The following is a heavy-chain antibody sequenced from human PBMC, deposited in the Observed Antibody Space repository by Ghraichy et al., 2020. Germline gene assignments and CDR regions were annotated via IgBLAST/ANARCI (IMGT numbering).Heavy chain of an antibody. CDR3: ARAGIVPSAMGTFDV. CDR2: LSGNGGT. D-gene: IGHD2-2*01. J-gene: IGHJ3*01. CDR1: GFAVSGNF. Sequence: GESLRLSCAASGFAVSGNFINWVRQAPGKGLELVSVLSGNGGTHFADSVMGRFSISRDNSNNTVYLQMDSLRVEDTAVYYCARAGIVPSAMGTFDVWGQGTLVTVSS. V-gene: IGHV3-53*05.